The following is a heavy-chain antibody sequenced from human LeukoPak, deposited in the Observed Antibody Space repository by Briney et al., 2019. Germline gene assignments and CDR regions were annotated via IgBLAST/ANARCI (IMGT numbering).Heavy chain of an antibody. CDR1: GYTFTNYD. J-gene: IGHJ4*02. CDR2: MNPKSGNT. CDR3: AKVPTTPHDSGDY. V-gene: IGHV1-8*03. D-gene: IGHD3-16*01. Sequence: ASVKVSCKASGYTFTNYDINWVRQVTGQGLEWMGWMNPKSGNTGYAQKFQGRVTITRNTSISTAYMELSSLRSEDTAVYYCAKVPTTPHDSGDYWGQGTLVSVSS.